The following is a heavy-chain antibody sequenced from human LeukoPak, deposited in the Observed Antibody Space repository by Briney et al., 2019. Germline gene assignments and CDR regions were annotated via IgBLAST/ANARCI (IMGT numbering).Heavy chain of an antibody. D-gene: IGHD1-26*01. CDR2: IYYKGST. CDR3: ASRGGPWEPIDY. Sequence: SETLSLTCTVFGGSIRGYYWSWIRQPPGRELECIGYIYYKGSTTYNPSPKCRVTISVDTSKNQFSLKLSSVTAADTAVYYCASRGGPWEPIDYLGQGTLVTVSS. J-gene: IGHJ4*02. V-gene: IGHV4-59*01. CDR1: GGSIRGYY.